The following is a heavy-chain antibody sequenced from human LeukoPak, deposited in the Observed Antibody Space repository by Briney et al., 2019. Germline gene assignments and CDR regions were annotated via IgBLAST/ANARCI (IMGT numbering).Heavy chain of an antibody. CDR3: ARVSSYSSSSGSLCDY. Sequence: PGRSLRLSCAASGFTFSSYGMHWVRQAPGKGLEWVAFIRYDGSNKYYADSVKGRFTISRDNSKNTLYLQMNSLRAEDTAIYYCARVSSYSSSSGSLCDYWGQGTRVTVSS. J-gene: IGHJ4*02. CDR1: GFTFSSYG. D-gene: IGHD6-6*01. V-gene: IGHV3-33*01. CDR2: IRYDGSNK.